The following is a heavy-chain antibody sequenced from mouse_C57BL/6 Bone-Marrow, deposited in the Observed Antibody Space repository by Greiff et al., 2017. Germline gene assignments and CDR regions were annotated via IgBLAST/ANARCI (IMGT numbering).Heavy chain of an antibody. Sequence: QVQLQQPGAELVKPGASVKVSCKASGYTFTSYWMHWVKQRPGQGLEWIGRIHPSDSDTNYNQKFKGKATLTVDKSSSTAYMQLRSLTSEDSAVYYCAIGGYWYAKDYWGQGTSVTVSS. D-gene: IGHD2-3*01. CDR1: GYTFTSYW. CDR2: IHPSDSDT. J-gene: IGHJ4*01. V-gene: IGHV1-74*01. CDR3: AIGGYWYAKDY.